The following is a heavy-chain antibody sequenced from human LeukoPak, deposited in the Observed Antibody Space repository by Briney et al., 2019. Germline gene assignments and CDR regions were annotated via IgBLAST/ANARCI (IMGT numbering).Heavy chain of an antibody. CDR1: GYTFTSYY. V-gene: IGHV1-46*01. CDR3: ARDLGYYYDSSGYYLSFVGSFDY. J-gene: IGHJ4*02. D-gene: IGHD3-22*01. CDR2: INPSGGST. Sequence: ASVKVSCKASGYTFTSYYMHWVRQAPGQGLEWMGIINPSGGSTSYAQKFQGRVTMTRDTSTSTVYMELSSLRSEDTAVYYCARDLGYYYDSSGYYLSFVGSFDYWGQGTLVTVSS.